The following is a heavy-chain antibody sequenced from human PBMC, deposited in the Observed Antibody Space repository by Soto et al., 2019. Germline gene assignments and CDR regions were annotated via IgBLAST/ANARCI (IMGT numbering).Heavy chain of an antibody. J-gene: IGHJ6*02. CDR3: ATVPSHFDYYYAMDV. CDR1: GDSISSGNKY. V-gene: IGHV4-30-4*01. CDR2: IFSSGTT. Sequence: SETLSLTCTVSGDSISSGNKYWSWIRQPPGKGLEWIGYIFSSGTTYYNPSLKSRLTMSLDASQNQFSLKLNSLTDADTAVYFCATVPSHFDYYYAMDVWGQGTTVTVSS.